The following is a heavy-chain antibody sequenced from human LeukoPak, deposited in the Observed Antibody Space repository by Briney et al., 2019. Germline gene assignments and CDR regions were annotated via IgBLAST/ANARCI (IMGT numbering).Heavy chain of an antibody. Sequence: NWINDYAVSVKSRMTINPDTSKNQFSLQLNSVTPEDTAVYYCARGWLQSGFDYWGQGSLVTVSS. CDR3: ARGWLQSGFDY. V-gene: IGHV6-1*01. J-gene: IGHJ4*02. D-gene: IGHD5-24*01. CDR2: NWIN.